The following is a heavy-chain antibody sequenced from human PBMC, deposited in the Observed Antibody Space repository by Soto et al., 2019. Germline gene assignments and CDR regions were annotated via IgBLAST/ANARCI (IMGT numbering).Heavy chain of an antibody. D-gene: IGHD3-3*01. J-gene: IGHJ4*02. V-gene: IGHV4-30-4*01. CDR3: ARGEGRVVSLVAY. Sequence: PSETLSLTCTVSGGSISSGDYYWSWIRQPPGKGLEWIGYIYYSGSTYYNPSLKSRVTISVDTSKNQFSLKLSSVTAADTAVYYCARGEGRVVSLVAYWGQGTLVTGSS. CDR2: IYYSGST. CDR1: GGSISSGDYY.